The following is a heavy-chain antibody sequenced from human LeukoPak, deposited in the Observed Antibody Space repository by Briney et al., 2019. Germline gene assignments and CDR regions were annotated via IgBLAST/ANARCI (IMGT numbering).Heavy chain of an antibody. V-gene: IGHV1-18*01. CDR2: ISAYNGNT. CDR1: GYTFTSYG. CDR3: ARDLTVDTAMVTSWFDP. D-gene: IGHD5-18*01. J-gene: IGHJ5*02. Sequence: ASVKVSCKASGYTFTSYGISWVRQAPGQGLEWMGWISAYNGNTNYAQKLQGRVTMTTDTSTSTAYMDLRSLRSDDTAVYYCARDLTVDTAMVTSWFDPWGQGTLVTVSS.